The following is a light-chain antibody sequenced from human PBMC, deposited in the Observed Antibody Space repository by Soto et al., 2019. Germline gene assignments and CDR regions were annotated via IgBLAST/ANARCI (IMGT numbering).Light chain of an antibody. CDR3: QQYYSGPFT. CDR1: QSVLFSSNNKNC. J-gene: IGKJ3*01. CDR2: WAS. Sequence: DIVMTQSPDSLAVSLGERATINCKSSQSVLFSSNNKNCLAWYQQKPGQPPKLLTHWASTRESGVPDRFSGSGSGTDFTLTISSLQAEDVAVYYCQQYYSGPFTFGPGTKVEIK. V-gene: IGKV4-1*01.